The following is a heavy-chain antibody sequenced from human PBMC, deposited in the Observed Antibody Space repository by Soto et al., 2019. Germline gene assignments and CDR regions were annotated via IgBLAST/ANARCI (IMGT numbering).Heavy chain of an antibody. J-gene: IGHJ4*02. CDR2: ISAYNGNT. V-gene: IGHV1-18*01. CDR3: ARDPPPPDY. CDR1: GYTFASYA. Sequence: QVQLVQSGAEVKKPGASVKVSCKASGYTFASYAISWMRQAPGQGLEWMGWISAYNGNTNYAQKLQGRVTMTTDTSARTAYMALRSLSSDDTAVYYCARDPPPPDYWGQGTLVTVSS.